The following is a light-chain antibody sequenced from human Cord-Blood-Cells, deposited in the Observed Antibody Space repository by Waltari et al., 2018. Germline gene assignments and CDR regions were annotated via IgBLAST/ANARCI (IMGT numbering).Light chain of an antibody. CDR1: QSISSY. CDR2: AAS. J-gene: IGKJ3*01. V-gene: IGKV1-39*01. CDR3: QQSYSTPFT. Sequence: DIQMTQSPSSLSASVGDRVTITCRASQSISSYLNWYQQKPGKAPKLLIYAASSLQSGVPSRVSGSGSGTDFTLTSSSLQPEDVATYYCQQSYSTPFTFGPGTKVDIK.